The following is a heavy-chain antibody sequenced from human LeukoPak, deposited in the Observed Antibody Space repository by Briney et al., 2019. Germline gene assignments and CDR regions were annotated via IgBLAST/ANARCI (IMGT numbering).Heavy chain of an antibody. J-gene: IGHJ4*02. CDR2: ISSSSSYI. V-gene: IGHV3-21*01. D-gene: IGHD3-3*01. CDR1: GFTFSSYS. CDR3: GREGTQYYDFWSGTLDY. Sequence: PGGSLRLSCAASGFTFSSYSMNWVRQAPGKGLEWVSSISSSSSYIYYADSVKGRFTISRDNAKNSLYLQMNSLRAEDTAVYYCGREGTQYYDFWSGTLDYWGQGTLVTVSS.